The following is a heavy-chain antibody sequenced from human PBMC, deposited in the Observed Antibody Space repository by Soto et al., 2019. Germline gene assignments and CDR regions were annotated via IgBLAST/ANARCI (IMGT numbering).Heavy chain of an antibody. CDR1: GGTFSSYA. CDR2: IIPIFGTA. D-gene: IGHD3-10*01. J-gene: IGHJ5*02. CDR3: ARDMVSDAGGGYNWFDP. V-gene: IGHV1-69*01. Sequence: QVQLVQSGAEVKKPGSSVKVSCKASGGTFSSYAISWVRQAPGQGLEWMGGIIPIFGTANYAQKFQGRVMITADESTSTADMELSSLRSEDTAVYYCARDMVSDAGGGYNWFDPWGQGTLVTVSS.